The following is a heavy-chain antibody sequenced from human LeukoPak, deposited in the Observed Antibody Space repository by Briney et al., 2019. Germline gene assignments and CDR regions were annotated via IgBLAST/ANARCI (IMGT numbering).Heavy chain of an antibody. CDR1: GYTVTEFS. D-gene: IGHD4-17*01. J-gene: IGHJ4*02. CDR2: YDPDDAET. Sequence: ASVKVSCKVSGYTVTEFSIHWVRQAPGKGLEWMGGYDPDDAETVFARKFQGRVTMTEDTSTNTAYMELTSLISEDTAVYYCATGQTTPVLVDTLHFWGQGTLVTVS. CDR3: ATGQTTPVLVDTLHF. V-gene: IGHV1-24*01.